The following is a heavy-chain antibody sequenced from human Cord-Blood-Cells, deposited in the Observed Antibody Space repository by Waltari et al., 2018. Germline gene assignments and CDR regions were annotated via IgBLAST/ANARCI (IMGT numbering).Heavy chain of an antibody. CDR1: GYTFTSYY. CDR2: INPSGGST. Sequence: SCKASGYTFTSYYMHWVRQAPGQGLEWMGIINPSGGSTSYAQKFQGRVTMTRDTSTSTVYMELSSLRSEDTAVYYCARDLYCSSTSCYHFDYWGQGTLVTVSS. D-gene: IGHD2-2*01. V-gene: IGHV1-46*01. CDR3: ARDLYCSSTSCYHFDY. J-gene: IGHJ4*02.